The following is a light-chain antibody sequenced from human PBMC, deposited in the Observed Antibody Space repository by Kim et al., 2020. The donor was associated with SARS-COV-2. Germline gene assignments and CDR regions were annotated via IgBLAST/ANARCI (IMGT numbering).Light chain of an antibody. CDR2: DAS. V-gene: IGKV3-11*01. Sequence: APLSLSPGERATLSCRASQSVSSYLAWYQQKPGQAPRLLIYDASNRATGIPARFSGSGSGTDFTLTISSLEPEDFAVYYCQLGFTFGPGTKVDIK. CDR1: QSVSSY. CDR3: QLGFT. J-gene: IGKJ3*01.